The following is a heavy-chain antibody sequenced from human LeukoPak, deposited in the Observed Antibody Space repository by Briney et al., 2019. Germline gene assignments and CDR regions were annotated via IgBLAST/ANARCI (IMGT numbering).Heavy chain of an antibody. V-gene: IGHV1-46*01. CDR3: ASMSPPSIWAFDI. CDR2: INPSGGST. Sequence: ASVKVSCKASGYTFTSYYMHWVRQAPGQGLGWMGIINPSGGSTSYAQKFQGRVTMTRDTSTSTVYMELSSLRSDDTAVYYCASMSPPSIWAFDIWGQGTMVTVSS. CDR1: GYTFTSYY. D-gene: IGHD2/OR15-2a*01. J-gene: IGHJ3*02.